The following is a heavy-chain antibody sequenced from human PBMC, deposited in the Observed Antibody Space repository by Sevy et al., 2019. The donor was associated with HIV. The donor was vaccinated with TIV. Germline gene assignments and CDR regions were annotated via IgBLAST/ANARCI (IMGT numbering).Heavy chain of an antibody. D-gene: IGHD3-10*01. CDR3: VKVAGSGTYYSGDFDY. V-gene: IGHV3-23*01. J-gene: IGHJ4*02. CDR1: GFTFSSSA. CDR2: ISGSGSTT. Sequence: GGSLRLSCAASGFTFSSSAMSWVRQAPGKGLEWVSGISGSGSTTYYTNSVKGRFTISRDNSKNTLYLQMNSLRAEDRAVYYCVKVAGSGTYYSGDFDYWGQGTLVTVSS.